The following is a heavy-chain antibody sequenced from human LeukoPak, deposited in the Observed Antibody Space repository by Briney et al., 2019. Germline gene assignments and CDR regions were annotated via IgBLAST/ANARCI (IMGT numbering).Heavy chain of an antibody. Sequence: SQTLSLTCTVSGGSISSGGYYWSWIRQHPGKGLEWIGYIYYSGSTYYNPSLKSRVTISVDTSKNQFSLKLSSVPAADTAVYYCARSSTYCGGDCLEFPPPRAFDIWGQGTMVTVSS. J-gene: IGHJ3*02. CDR2: IYYSGST. CDR1: GGSISSGGYY. D-gene: IGHD2-21*02. V-gene: IGHV4-31*03. CDR3: ARSSTYCGGDCLEFPPPRAFDI.